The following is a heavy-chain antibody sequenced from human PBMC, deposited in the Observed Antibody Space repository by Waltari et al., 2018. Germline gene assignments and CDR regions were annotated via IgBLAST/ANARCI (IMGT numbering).Heavy chain of an antibody. CDR1: GYTFINYE. CDR2: GNPTSGAT. D-gene: IGHD2-21*01. Sequence: QVQLVQSGAEVLRPGASVKVSCQASGYTFINYEINWVRQAAGQGLEWMGWGNPTSGATANEQKFQGRITMTWDTSISTAYMEMSNLRSDDTAVLYCARGRDVFANFDYNWFDPWGQGTLVTVSS. J-gene: IGHJ5*02. CDR3: ARGRDVFANFDYNWFDP. V-gene: IGHV1-8*02.